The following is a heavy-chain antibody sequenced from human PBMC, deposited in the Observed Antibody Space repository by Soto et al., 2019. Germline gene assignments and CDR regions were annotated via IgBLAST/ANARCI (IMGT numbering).Heavy chain of an antibody. Sequence: QVQLVQSGAEVKKPGASVKVSCKASGYTFTSYVMHWVRQAPGQRLEWMGWINAGNGNTKYSQKFQGRVTITRDTTARTAYMELSSLRSEDTAVYYWAGEYSSSWEYYFDYWGQGTLVTVSS. J-gene: IGHJ4*02. CDR2: INAGNGNT. V-gene: IGHV1-3*01. CDR3: AGEYSSSWEYYFDY. D-gene: IGHD6-13*01. CDR1: GYTFTSYV.